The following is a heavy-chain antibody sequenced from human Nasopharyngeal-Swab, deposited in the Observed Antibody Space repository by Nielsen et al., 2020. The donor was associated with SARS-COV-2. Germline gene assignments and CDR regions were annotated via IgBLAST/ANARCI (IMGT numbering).Heavy chain of an antibody. CDR3: ARAHVLRYFDWLSDYYGMDV. CDR2: INHSGSA. Sequence: SETLSPTCAVYGGSFSGYYWSWIRQPPGKGLEWIGEINHSGSAIYNPFLKSRVTISVDTSKNQFSLKLSSVTAADTAVYYCARAHVLRYFDWLSDYYGMDVWGQGTTVTVSS. J-gene: IGHJ6*02. D-gene: IGHD3-9*01. CDR1: GGSFSGYY. V-gene: IGHV4-34*01.